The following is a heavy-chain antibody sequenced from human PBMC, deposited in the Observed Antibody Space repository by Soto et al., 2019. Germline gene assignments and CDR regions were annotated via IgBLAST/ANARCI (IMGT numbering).Heavy chain of an antibody. CDR1: GLSVSSNY. D-gene: IGHD7-27*01. J-gene: IGHJ4*02. CDR3: EPQKRRTWPWAFDW. V-gene: IGHV3-53*01. CDR2: IFGSGST. Sequence: GGSLRLSCVTSGLSVSSNYMSWVRQAPGKGLEWVSVIFGSGSTYYADSVKGRFTISRDNSKNTLYLQMNSLRVEDTAVYYCEPQKRRTWPWAFDWWGQGTLVTVSS.